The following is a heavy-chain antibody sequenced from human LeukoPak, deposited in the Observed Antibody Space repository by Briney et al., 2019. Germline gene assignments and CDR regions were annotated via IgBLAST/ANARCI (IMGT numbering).Heavy chain of an antibody. CDR2: TYYRSKWYS. J-gene: IGHJ5*02. V-gene: IGHV6-1*01. Sequence: SQTLSLTCAISGDSVSGNSVVWNWIRQSPSRGLEWLGRTYYRSKWYSSYAPSVRSRITINPDASRNHLSLQLNSVTPEDTAVYYCARAPIFGNWFDPWGQGTLVTVSS. CDR3: ARAPIFGNWFDP. D-gene: IGHD3-16*01. CDR1: GDSVSGNSVV.